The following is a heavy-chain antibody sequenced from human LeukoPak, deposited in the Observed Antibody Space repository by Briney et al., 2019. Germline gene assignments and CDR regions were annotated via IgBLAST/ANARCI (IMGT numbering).Heavy chain of an antibody. V-gene: IGHV3-20*04. CDR3: ARVHEGHCSGGSCYPGAFDI. D-gene: IGHD2-15*01. Sequence: GGSLRLSCAASGFTFDDSGMSWVRQAPGKGLEWVSGINWNGVSTGYTDSVKGRFTISRGNAKNSLYLQMNSLRAEDTALYSCARVHEGHCSGGSCYPGAFDIWGQGTMVTVSS. CDR1: GFTFDDSG. J-gene: IGHJ3*02. CDR2: INWNGVST.